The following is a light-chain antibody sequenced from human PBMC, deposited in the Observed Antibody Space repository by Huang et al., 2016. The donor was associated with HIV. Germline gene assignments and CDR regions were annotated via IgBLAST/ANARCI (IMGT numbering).Light chain of an antibody. CDR1: QSVNSN. CDR2: GAS. Sequence: EIVMTQSPATLSVSPGERVTLSCRASQSVNSNLAWYQQKFGQAPRLLIYGASTRATGIPARCSGSGSGTEFTLTISSLQSEDFAVYYCQHYNNWPPLTFGGGTKVEIK. J-gene: IGKJ4*01. CDR3: QHYNNWPPLT. V-gene: IGKV3-15*01.